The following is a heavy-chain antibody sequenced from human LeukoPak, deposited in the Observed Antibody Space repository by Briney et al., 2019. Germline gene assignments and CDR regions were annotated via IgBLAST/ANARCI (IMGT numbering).Heavy chain of an antibody. CDR1: GFTFSIYA. V-gene: IGHV3-23*01. J-gene: IGHJ4*02. D-gene: IGHD5-18*01. CDR2: ISGSGGST. CDR3: AKSAGWTQLSIDY. Sequence: SGGSLRLSCAASGFTFSIYAMSWVRQAPGKGLEWVSAISGSGGSTYYADSVKGRFTISRDNSKNTLYLQMNSLRAEDTAVYYCAKSAGWTQLSIDYWGQGTLVTVSS.